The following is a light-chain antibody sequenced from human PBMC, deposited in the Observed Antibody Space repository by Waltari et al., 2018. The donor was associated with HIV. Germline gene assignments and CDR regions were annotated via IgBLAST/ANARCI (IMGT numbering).Light chain of an antibody. CDR1: TNVGGDCTS. V-gene: IGLV2-11*01. CDR2: DVH. J-gene: IGLJ3*02. CDR3: CSYADKYTWV. Sequence: ALTQPRPVLGPPGPSLPIHAPGTTNVGGDCTSVPWYQLHPGQAPKLMIFDVHKRPSGVPDRFSGSMSGNTASLTISGLQAEDEADYYCCSYADKYTWVFGGGTKLTVL.